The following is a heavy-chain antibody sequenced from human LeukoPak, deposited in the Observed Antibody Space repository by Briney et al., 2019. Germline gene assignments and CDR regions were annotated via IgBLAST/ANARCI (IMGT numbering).Heavy chain of an antibody. V-gene: IGHV3-30*04. D-gene: IGHD6-13*01. CDR1: GFTFSSYA. CDR3: ARYAQQLVDY. Sequence: GRSLRLSCAASGFTFSSYAMHWVRQAPGKGLEWVAVISYDGSNKYYADFVKGRFTISRDNSKNTLYLQKNSLRAEDTAVYYCARYAQQLVDYWGQGTLVTVSS. CDR2: ISYDGSNK. J-gene: IGHJ4*02.